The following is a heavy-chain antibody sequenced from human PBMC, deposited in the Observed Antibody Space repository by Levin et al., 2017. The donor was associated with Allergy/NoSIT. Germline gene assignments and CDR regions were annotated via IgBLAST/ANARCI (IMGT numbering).Heavy chain of an antibody. CDR1: GFTFSNYW. Sequence: LGESLKISCAASGFTFSNYWMTWVRQAPGIGLEWVANIKQDGSEKNYVESAQGRFTISRDNAKNSLYLQMNSLRAEDTAVFYCARDVGPSGYDAFDIWGQGTMVTVSS. D-gene: IGHD5-12*01. CDR2: IKQDGSEK. V-gene: IGHV3-7*04. CDR3: ARDVGPSGYDAFDI. J-gene: IGHJ3*02.